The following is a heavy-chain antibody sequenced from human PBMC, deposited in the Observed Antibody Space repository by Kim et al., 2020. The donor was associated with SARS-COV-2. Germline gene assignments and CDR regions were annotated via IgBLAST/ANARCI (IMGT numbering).Heavy chain of an antibody. V-gene: IGHV4-59*13. CDR2: IYYSGST. CDR3: ARDLTVDSSGGSWFDP. CDR1: GGSISSYY. J-gene: IGHJ5*02. Sequence: SETLSLTCTVSGGSISSYYWSWIRQPPGKGLEWIGYIYYSGSTNYNPSLKSRVTISVDTSKNQFSLKLSSVTAADTAVYYCARDLTVDSSGGSWFDPWGQGTLVTVSS. D-gene: IGHD6-25*01.